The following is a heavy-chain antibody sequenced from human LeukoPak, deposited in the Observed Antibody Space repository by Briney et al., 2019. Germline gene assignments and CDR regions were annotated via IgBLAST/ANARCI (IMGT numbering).Heavy chain of an antibody. D-gene: IGHD2-15*01. CDR2: IYYSGST. Sequence: PSETLSLTCTVSGGSISSYYWSWIRQPPGKGLEWIGYIYYSGSTNYNPSLKSRVTISVDTSKNQFSLKLSSVTAADTAVYYCAREGYCSGGSCPYGMDVWGKGTTVTVSS. J-gene: IGHJ6*04. V-gene: IGHV4-59*01. CDR1: GGSISSYY. CDR3: AREGYCSGGSCPYGMDV.